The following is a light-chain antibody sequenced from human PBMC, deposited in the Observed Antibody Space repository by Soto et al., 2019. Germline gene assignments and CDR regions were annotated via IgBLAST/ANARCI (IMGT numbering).Light chain of an antibody. Sequence: QSALTQPASVSGSPGQSIAISCTGSSSDIGGYNYVSWYQQHPGKAPKLLIYEVSNRPSGVSNRFSGSKSVNSASLTIFGLQAEDEAVYYCSSYKSNSILVFGGGTKLTVL. CDR1: SSDIGGYNY. CDR2: EVS. V-gene: IGLV2-14*01. J-gene: IGLJ2*01. CDR3: SSYKSNSILV.